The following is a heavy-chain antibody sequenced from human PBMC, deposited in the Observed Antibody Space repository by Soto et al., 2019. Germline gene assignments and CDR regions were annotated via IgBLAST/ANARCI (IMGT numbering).Heavy chain of an antibody. V-gene: IGHV3-30-3*01. Sequence: GGSLRLSCAASGFTFSSYAMHWVRQAPGKGLEWVAVISYDGSNKYYADSVKGRFTISRDNSKNTLYLQMNSLRAEDTAVYYCARDLGYDFWSGYSPFYYYYYGMDVWGQGTTVTVSS. D-gene: IGHD3-3*01. CDR3: ARDLGYDFWSGYSPFYYYYYGMDV. CDR1: GFTFSSYA. CDR2: ISYDGSNK. J-gene: IGHJ6*02.